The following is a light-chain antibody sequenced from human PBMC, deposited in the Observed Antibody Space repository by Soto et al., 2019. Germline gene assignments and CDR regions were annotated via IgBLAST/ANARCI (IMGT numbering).Light chain of an antibody. CDR1: LTLRGIY. V-gene: IGKV3-20*01. CDR3: QQYGRPPRAT. Sequence: IVSTPSPGTLSLSPGESSPXSCSDSLTLRGIYLTWYQQKXGXXTRLXXXGAXSRATGIPERFSGGGSGTDFTLSISKVEPEDFAVYYCQQYGRPPRATFGQGTRLEI. CDR2: GAX. J-gene: IGKJ5*01.